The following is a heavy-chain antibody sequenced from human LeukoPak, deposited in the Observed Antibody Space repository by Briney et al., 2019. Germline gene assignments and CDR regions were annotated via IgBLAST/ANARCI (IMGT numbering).Heavy chain of an antibody. CDR2: INSDGSST. V-gene: IGHV3-74*01. CDR3: ARVGAGSAFDY. CDR1: GFTFSTYW. Sequence: GGSLRLSCAASGFTFSTYWMHWVRQAPGKGLVWVSRINSDGSSTIYADSVKGRFTISRDNAKNTLYLQMSSLRAEDTAVYYCARVGAGSAFDYWGQGTLVTVSS. D-gene: IGHD3-16*01. J-gene: IGHJ4*02.